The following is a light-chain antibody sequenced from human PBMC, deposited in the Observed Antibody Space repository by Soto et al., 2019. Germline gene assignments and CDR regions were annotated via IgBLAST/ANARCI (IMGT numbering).Light chain of an antibody. V-gene: IGKV1-39*01. CDR1: QTIGTY. Sequence: EVTQSPSSLAASVGDRVTITCRASQTIGTYLNWYRHKSGAAPELLIYDASTLQSGVPSRFRGGASGTDFTLTISSLQLDAFATYYCQQSYNTPLTLGQGTKVDIK. CDR2: DAS. J-gene: IGKJ1*01. CDR3: QQSYNTPLT.